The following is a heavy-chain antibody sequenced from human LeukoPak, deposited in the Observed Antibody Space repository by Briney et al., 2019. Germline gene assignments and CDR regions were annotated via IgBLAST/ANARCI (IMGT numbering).Heavy chain of an antibody. CDR2: IYYSGST. J-gene: IGHJ5*02. CDR3: ARIVWGPYYDFWSGCSWFDP. D-gene: IGHD3-3*01. V-gene: IGHV4-59*11. Sequence: SETLSLTCTVSGGSISSHYWSWIRQPPGKGLEWIGYIYYSGSTNYNPSLKSRVTLSVDTSKNQFSLKLSSVTAADTAVYYCARIVWGPYYDFWSGCSWFDPWGQGTLVTVSS. CDR1: GGSISSHY.